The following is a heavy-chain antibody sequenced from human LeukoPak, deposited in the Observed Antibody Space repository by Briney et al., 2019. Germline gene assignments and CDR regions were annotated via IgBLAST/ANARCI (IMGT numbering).Heavy chain of an antibody. CDR3: AKVTSGGSCYPSDY. V-gene: IGHV3-23*01. CDR1: GFTFSTYA. CDR2: ISGSGGST. Sequence: PGGSLRLSCAASGFTFSTYAMSWVRQAPGKGLEWVSAISGSGGSTYYADSVKGRFTISRDNSKNTLSLQMNSLRTEDTAVYYCAKVTSGGSCYPSDYWGQGTLVTVSS. D-gene: IGHD2-15*01. J-gene: IGHJ4*02.